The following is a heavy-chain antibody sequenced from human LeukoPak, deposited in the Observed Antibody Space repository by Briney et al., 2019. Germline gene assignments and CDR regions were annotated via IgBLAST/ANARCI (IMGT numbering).Heavy chain of an antibody. CDR1: GGSINNYY. V-gene: IGHV4-59*12. Sequence: SETLSLTCTVSGGSINNYYWSWIRQPPGKGLEWIGSIYSSGSTNYSPSLKSRVTISVDTSKNQFSLKLSSVTAADTAVYYCARASPHYYDSSGYHNWFDPWGQGTLVTVSS. CDR3: ARASPHYYDSSGYHNWFDP. CDR2: IYSSGST. D-gene: IGHD3-22*01. J-gene: IGHJ5*02.